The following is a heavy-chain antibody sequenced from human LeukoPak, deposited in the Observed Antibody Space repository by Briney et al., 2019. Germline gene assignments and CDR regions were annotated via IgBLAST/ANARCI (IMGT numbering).Heavy chain of an antibody. V-gene: IGHV4/OR15-8*02. CDR1: GGSISGTNW. CDR2: ISLAGQT. Sequence: PSETLSLTCGVSGGSISGTNWWSWVRQPPGQGLGGIGEISLAGQTNYNPSLNGRVTMSLDKSSNQLSLHLTSVTAADTATYFSSMESGPFCPFGYWGQGTLVIVSS. J-gene: IGHJ4*02. D-gene: IGHD1-26*01. CDR3: SMESGPFCPFGY.